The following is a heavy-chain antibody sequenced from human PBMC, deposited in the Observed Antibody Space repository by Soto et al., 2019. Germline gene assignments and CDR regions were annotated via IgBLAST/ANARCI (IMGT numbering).Heavy chain of an antibody. J-gene: IGHJ6*02. D-gene: IGHD3-16*01. V-gene: IGHV1-46*01. CDR3: ARVWSKLWPPNYGLDV. CDR1: GYSFTSYK. CDR2: INPSVGGT. Sequence: QVQLVQSGAEVKKPGASVKVSCRASGYSFTSYKIHWLRQAPGLGLEWMGVINPSVGGTSYAQKFQGRVTVTGYTSTNTDYMELNSLRSEDTAVYYCARVWSKLWPPNYGLDVWGQGTTVTVSS.